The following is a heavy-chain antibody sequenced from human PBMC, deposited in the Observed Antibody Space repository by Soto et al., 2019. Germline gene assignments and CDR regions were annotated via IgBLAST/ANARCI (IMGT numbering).Heavy chain of an antibody. J-gene: IGHJ4*02. V-gene: IGHV3-11*01. Sequence: GGSLRLSWAASGFTFSDYYMSWIRQAPGKGLECVSYISSSGSTIYYADSVKGRFTISRDNAKYSLYLQMNSLRAEDTAVYYCARISCSSTSCRSHTNHFDYWGQGTLVTVSS. CDR3: ARISCSSTSCRSHTNHFDY. D-gene: IGHD2-2*01. CDR1: GFTFSDYY. CDR2: ISSSGSTI.